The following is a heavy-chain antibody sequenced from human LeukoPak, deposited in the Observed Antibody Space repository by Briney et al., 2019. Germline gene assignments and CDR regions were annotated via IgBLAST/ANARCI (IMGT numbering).Heavy chain of an antibody. J-gene: IGHJ4*02. D-gene: IGHD4-11*01. V-gene: IGHV1-69*13. CDR3: ARGGYSNYPRWDY. CDR2: IIPIFGTA. CDR1: GGTFSSYA. Sequence: SVKVSCKASGGTFSSYAISWVRQAPGQGLEWMGGIIPIFGTANYAQKFRGRVTITADESTSTAYMELSSLRSEDTAVYYCARGGYSNYPRWDYWGRGTLVTVSS.